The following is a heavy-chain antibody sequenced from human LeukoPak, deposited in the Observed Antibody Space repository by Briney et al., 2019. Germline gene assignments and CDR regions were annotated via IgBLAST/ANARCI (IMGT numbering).Heavy chain of an antibody. D-gene: IGHD6-19*01. CDR1: GGSISSSNW. J-gene: IGHJ5*02. CDR2: IYHTGST. Sequence: SGTLSLTCAVSGGSISSSNWWSWVRQPPGKGLEWIGEIYHTGSTNYNPSLKSRITISVDKSKNQFSLKLTFVTAADTAVYYRARMAVTGPPLAAWGQGTLVTVSS. V-gene: IGHV4-4*02. CDR3: ARMAVTGPPLAA.